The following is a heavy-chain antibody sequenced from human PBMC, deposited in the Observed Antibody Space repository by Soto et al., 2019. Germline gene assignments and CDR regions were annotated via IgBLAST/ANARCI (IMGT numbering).Heavy chain of an antibody. J-gene: IGHJ6*02. CDR3: ARHTSNFRYYYYAMDV. D-gene: IGHD4-4*01. V-gene: IGHV5-51*01. CDR2: IYPGDSDT. CDR1: GYTFTDYW. Sequence: PVESLKISCKGSGYTFTDYWIGWVRQLPGKGLEWMGIIYPGDSDTRYSPSFQGHVTITVDKSTNTAYLQWNTLRASDTAMYYCARHTSNFRYYYYAMDVWGQGTTGTVSS.